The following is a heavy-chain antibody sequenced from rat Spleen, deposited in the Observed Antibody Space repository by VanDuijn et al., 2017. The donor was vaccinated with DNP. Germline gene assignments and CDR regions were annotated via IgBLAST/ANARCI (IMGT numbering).Heavy chain of an antibody. Sequence: QVQLQQSGAELAKPGSSVKISCKASGYTFTSYYIGWIKQTTGQGLEYIGYINTGSGGTNYNEKFKGKATLTVDKSSSTAFMQLSSLTPDDSAVYYCARGGWVSYWFFDFWGPGTMVTVSS. CDR2: INTGSGGT. V-gene: IGHV1-43*01. CDR1: GYTFTSYY. CDR3: ARGGWVSYWFFDF. J-gene: IGHJ1*01. D-gene: IGHD1-7*01.